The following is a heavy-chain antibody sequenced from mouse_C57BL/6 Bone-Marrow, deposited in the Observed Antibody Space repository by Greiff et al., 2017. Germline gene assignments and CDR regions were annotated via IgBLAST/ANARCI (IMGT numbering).Heavy chain of an antibody. CDR1: GYTFTSYW. J-gene: IGHJ1*03. D-gene: IGHD1-1*01. CDR3: ARFTVVATRYFDV. Sequence: QVQLKESGAELAKPGASVKLSCKASGYTFTSYWMHWVKQRPGQGLEWIGYINPSSGYTKYNQKFKDKATLTADKSSSTAYMQLSSLTYEDSAVYYCARFTVVATRYFDVWGTGTTVTVSS. CDR2: INPSSGYT. V-gene: IGHV1-7*01.